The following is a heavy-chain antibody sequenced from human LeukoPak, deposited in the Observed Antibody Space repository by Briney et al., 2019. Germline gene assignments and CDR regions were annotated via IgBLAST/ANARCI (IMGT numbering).Heavy chain of an antibody. D-gene: IGHD3-3*01. Sequence: SETLSLTCTVSGGSISSYYWSWIRQPPGKGLEWIGYIYTSGSTNYNPSLKSRVTISVDTSKNQFSLKLSSVTAADTAVYYCARHGKTPVYDFWGGYYGGYYYYYMDVWGKGTTVTVSS. V-gene: IGHV4-4*09. CDR1: GGSISSYY. CDR2: IYTSGST. CDR3: ARHGKTPVYDFWGGYYGGYYYYYMDV. J-gene: IGHJ6*03.